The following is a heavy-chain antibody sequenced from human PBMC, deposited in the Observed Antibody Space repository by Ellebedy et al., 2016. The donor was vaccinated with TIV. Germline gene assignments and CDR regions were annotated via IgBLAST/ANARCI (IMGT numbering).Heavy chain of an antibody. CDR1: KFTFSRYS. CDR3: AGPMVGVAGEIDY. J-gene: IGHJ4*02. D-gene: IGHD6-19*01. V-gene: IGHV3-21*06. Sequence: GESLKISCAASKFTFSRYSMNWVRQAPGKGLEWVSSISSSSTYIYYADSVKGRFTISRDNTKNSLHLQMNSLRAEDTAVYYCAGPMVGVAGEIDYWGQGTLVTVSS. CDR2: ISSSSTYI.